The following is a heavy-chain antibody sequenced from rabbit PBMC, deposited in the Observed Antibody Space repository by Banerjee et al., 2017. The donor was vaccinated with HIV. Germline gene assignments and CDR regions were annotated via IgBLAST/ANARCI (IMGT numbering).Heavy chain of an antibody. CDR1: GFDFSRYY. D-gene: IGHD4-1*01. CDR3: ARDLAGVIGWNFNL. Sequence: QLKESGGGLVQPGGSLKLSCKASGFDFSRYYMSWVRQAPGMGLEWIGYIDPVIGNTYYATWVNGQFTISSHNAQNTLYLQLNDLTVADTATYFCARDLAGVIGWNFNLWGPGTLVTVS. V-gene: IGHV1S7*01. CDR2: IDPVIGNT. J-gene: IGHJ4*01.